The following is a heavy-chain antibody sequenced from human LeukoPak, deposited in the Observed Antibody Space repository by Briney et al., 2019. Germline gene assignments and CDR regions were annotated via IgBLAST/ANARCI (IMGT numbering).Heavy chain of an antibody. D-gene: IGHD4-23*01. CDR1: GFTFSTYW. Sequence: AGGSLRLSCAASGFTFSTYWMSWVRQAPGKGLEWVARINQDGSEKYYVDSVKGRFTISRDNAKYSLYLQMNSLRAEDTAVYYCARGGRWYFDYWAQGTLVTVSS. CDR2: INQDGSEK. CDR3: ARGGRWYFDY. V-gene: IGHV3-7*01. J-gene: IGHJ4*02.